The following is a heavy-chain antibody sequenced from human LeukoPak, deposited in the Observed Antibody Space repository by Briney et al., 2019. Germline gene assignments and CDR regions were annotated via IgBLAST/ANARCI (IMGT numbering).Heavy chain of an antibody. J-gene: IGHJ4*02. CDR3: TTEVFWYSEDY. V-gene: IGHV3-15*01. Sequence: GGSLRLSCAASGFPFINAWMSCVRQAPGKGLEWVGRIKSKTDGGTTDYAAPVKGRFTISRDDSKNTLYLQMNSLKTEDTAVYYCTTEVFWYSEDYWGQGTLVTVSS. CDR1: GFPFINAW. D-gene: IGHD3-3*01. CDR2: IKSKTDGGTT.